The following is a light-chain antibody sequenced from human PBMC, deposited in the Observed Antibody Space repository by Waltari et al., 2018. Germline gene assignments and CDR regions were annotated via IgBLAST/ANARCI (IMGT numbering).Light chain of an antibody. V-gene: IGKV2-30*02. J-gene: IGKJ4*01. CDR2: KVS. CDR1: QSLVHSDGNPY. Sequence: DVVLPQSPLSLPVTLGPPSSISCRSIQSLVHSDGNPYLNWFHQMLGQSPRRLIYKVSNRDSGVPDRFSGSGSGTDFTLKISRVEAEDVGVYYCMQATHWPALTFGGGTKVEIK. CDR3: MQATHWPALT.